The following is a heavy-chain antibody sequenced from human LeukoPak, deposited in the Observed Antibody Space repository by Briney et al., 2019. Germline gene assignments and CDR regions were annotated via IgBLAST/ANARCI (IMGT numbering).Heavy chain of an antibody. D-gene: IGHD5-12*01. CDR3: ARVEYSGWNLEY. J-gene: IGHJ4*02. Sequence: GGSLRLSCAASGFAFRSYWMSWVRQAPGKGLEWVANINQGGSVQYYMDSVRGRFTISRDDAKNSLYVQMNSLRDEDTAVYYCARVEYSGWNLEYWGQGTLVTVSS. CDR1: GFAFRSYW. V-gene: IGHV3-7*01. CDR2: INQGGSVQ.